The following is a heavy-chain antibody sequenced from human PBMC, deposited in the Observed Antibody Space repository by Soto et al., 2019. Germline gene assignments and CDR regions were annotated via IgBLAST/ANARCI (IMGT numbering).Heavy chain of an antibody. CDR3: AKSAGSNAYYPNDY. CDR2: ISGSGIST. D-gene: IGHD3-16*01. V-gene: IGHV3-23*01. Sequence: EGQLLESGGGLVQPGGSLRLSCAASGFTFSSYAMTWVRQAPGQGLEWVSSISGSGISTYYADSVKGRFTISRDNSKNTLYLQMNSLRAEDAAVYYCAKSAGSNAYYPNDYWGQGTLVTVSS. CDR1: GFTFSSYA. J-gene: IGHJ4*02.